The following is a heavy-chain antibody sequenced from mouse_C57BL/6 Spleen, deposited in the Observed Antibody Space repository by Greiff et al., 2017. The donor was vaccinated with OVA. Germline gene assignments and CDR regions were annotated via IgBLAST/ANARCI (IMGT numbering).Heavy chain of an antibody. Sequence: QVQLQQPGAELVRPGSSVKLSCKASGYTFTSYWMDWVKQRPGQGLEWIGNIYPSDSETHYNQKFKDKATLTVDKSSSTAYMQLSSLTSEDSAVYYCARRDYYGSDDYAMDDWGQGTSVTVSS. D-gene: IGHD1-1*01. CDR3: ARRDYYGSDDYAMDD. CDR1: GYTFTSYW. V-gene: IGHV1-61*01. J-gene: IGHJ4*01. CDR2: IYPSDSET.